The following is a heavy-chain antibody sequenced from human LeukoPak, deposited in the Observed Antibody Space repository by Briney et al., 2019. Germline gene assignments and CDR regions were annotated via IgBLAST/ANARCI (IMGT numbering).Heavy chain of an antibody. Sequence: GGSLRLSCAASGFTFSSYAMHWVRQAPGKGLEWVAVISYDGSNKYYADSVKGRFTISRDNSKNTLYLQMNSLRAEDTAVYYCARGGVVVPAAIPGPWGQGTLVTVSS. CDR3: ARGGVVVPAAIPGP. J-gene: IGHJ5*02. D-gene: IGHD2-2*01. CDR2: ISYDGSNK. CDR1: GFTFSSYA. V-gene: IGHV3-30-3*01.